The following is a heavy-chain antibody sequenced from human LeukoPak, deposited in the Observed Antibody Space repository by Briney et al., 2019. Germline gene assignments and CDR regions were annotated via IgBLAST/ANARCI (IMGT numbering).Heavy chain of an antibody. D-gene: IGHD1-26*01. CDR1: GGSISSSY. V-gene: IGHV4-4*07. CDR2: ISTSGTT. CDR3: ARDMGGGWFDP. Sequence: PSETLSLTCSISGGSISSSYWNWIRQPAGKGLEWIGRISTSGTTNYSPSLKGRLTMSIDTSKKQFSLNLRSVTAADTAMYYCARDMGGGWFDPWGQGALVTVSS. J-gene: IGHJ5*02.